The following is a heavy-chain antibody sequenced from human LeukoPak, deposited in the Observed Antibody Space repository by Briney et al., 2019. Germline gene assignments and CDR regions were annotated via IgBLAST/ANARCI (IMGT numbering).Heavy chain of an antibody. V-gene: IGHV1-2*02. D-gene: IGHD3-22*01. J-gene: IGHJ4*02. CDR2: INPNSGGT. CDR1: GFTFNAYY. Sequence: ASVKVSCKASGFTFNAYYIHWVRQAPGQGLEWMGWINPNSGGTNYAQKFQGRVTMTRDTSISTAYMELSRLRSDDTAVYYCARTVTMINWGQGTLVTVSS. CDR3: ARTVTMIN.